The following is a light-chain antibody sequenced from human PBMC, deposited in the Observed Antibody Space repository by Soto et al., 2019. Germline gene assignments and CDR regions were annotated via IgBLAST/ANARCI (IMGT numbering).Light chain of an antibody. Sequence: VLTQSPGTLSLSLGERATLSCRASQSVNNNYLAWYQQKPGQSPRLLIYGASIRATAIPDRFSGSGSGTDFTLTISRLEPEDSAVYYCQQHSRSITFGGGTKVEIK. CDR3: QQHSRSIT. V-gene: IGKV3-20*01. J-gene: IGKJ4*01. CDR2: GAS. CDR1: QSVNNNY.